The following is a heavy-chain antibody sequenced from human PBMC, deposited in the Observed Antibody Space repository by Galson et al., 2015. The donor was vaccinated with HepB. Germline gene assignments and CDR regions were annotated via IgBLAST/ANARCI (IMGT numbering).Heavy chain of an antibody. Sequence: SVKVSCKASGYTFTSYYMHWVRQAPGQGLEWMGIINPSGGSTSYAQKFQGRVTMTRDTSTSTVYMELSSLRSEDTAVYYCARGGFLVGQEGRITMRDLDYWGQGTLVTVSS. CDR3: ARGGFLVGQEGRITMRDLDY. CDR1: GYTFTSYY. J-gene: IGHJ4*02. D-gene: IGHD3-22*01. CDR2: INPSGGST. V-gene: IGHV1-46*01.